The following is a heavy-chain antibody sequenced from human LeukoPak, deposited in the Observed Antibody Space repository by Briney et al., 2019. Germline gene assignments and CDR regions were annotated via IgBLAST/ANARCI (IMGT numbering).Heavy chain of an antibody. V-gene: IGHV4-59*08. D-gene: IGHD1-1*01. CDR2: IYYSGNT. CDR1: GDSMNNYY. CDR3: ARRTAKTSNYFDY. J-gene: IGHJ4*02. Sequence: SETLSLTCTVSGDSMNNYYWTWIRQPPGKGLDWIGYIYYSGNTNYNPSLKSRVTISLDTSKNQFSLKLTSVTAADTAMYYCARRTAKTSNYFDYWGQGALVTVSA.